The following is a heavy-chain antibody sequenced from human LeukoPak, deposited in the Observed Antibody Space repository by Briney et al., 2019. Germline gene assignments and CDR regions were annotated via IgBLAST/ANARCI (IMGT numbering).Heavy chain of an antibody. J-gene: IGHJ4*02. CDR3: ASELLWFGELYLDY. CDR2: IYYSGST. D-gene: IGHD3-10*01. Sequence: PSETLSLTCTVSGGSISSYYWSWIRQPPGKGLEWIGYIYYSGSTNYNPSLKSRVTISVDTSKNQFSLKLSSVTAADTAVYYCASELLWFGELYLDYWGQGTLVTVSS. CDR1: GGSISSYY. V-gene: IGHV4-59*01.